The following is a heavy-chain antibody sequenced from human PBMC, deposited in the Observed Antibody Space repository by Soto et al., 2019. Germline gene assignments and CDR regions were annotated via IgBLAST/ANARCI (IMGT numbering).Heavy chain of an antibody. J-gene: IGHJ5*02. D-gene: IGHD2-15*01. V-gene: IGHV3-23*01. CDR3: ANSRARLDIVVVVAALLFDP. CDR1: GFTFSSYA. CDR2: ISGSGGST. Sequence: LRLSCAASGFTFSSYAMSWVRQAPVNGLELVSAISGSGGSTYYADSVKGRFTISRDNSKNTLYLQMNSLRAEDTAVYYCANSRARLDIVVVVAALLFDPWGQGTLVTVSS.